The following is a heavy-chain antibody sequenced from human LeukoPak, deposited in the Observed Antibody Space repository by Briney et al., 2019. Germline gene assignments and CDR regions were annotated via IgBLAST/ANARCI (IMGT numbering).Heavy chain of an antibody. CDR1: GYSISSGYY. D-gene: IGHD3-22*01. CDR2: IYHSGST. Sequence: SETLSLTCAVSGYSISSGYYWGWIRQTPGKGLEWIGSIYHSGSTYYNPSLKSRVTILIDTSKNQLSLKLSSVTAADTAVYYCAGNYYYHSSGYFYVDYWGQGTLVTVSS. V-gene: IGHV4-38-2*01. J-gene: IGHJ4*02. CDR3: AGNYYYHSSGYFYVDY.